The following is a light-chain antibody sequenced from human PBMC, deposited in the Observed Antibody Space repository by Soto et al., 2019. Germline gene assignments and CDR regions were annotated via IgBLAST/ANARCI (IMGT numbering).Light chain of an antibody. CDR1: VLAKKY. Sequence: SYELTQPSSVSVSPGQTARITCSGDVLAKKYARWFQQKPGQAPVLVIYNDSERPSGIPERFSGSSSGTTVTLTISGAQVEDEADYYCYSAADNNSHVFGTGTKLTVL. CDR2: NDS. V-gene: IGLV3-27*01. J-gene: IGLJ1*01. CDR3: YSAADNNSHV.